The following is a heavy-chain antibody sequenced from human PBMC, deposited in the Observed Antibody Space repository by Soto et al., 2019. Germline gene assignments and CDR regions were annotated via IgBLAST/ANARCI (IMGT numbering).Heavy chain of an antibody. J-gene: IGHJ4*02. CDR3: AMSKYDILSY. V-gene: IGHV4-59*01. CDR2: IYYSGST. CDR1: GGSISSYY. D-gene: IGHD3-9*01. Sequence: SETLSLTCTVSGGSISSYYWSWIRQPPGKGLAWIGYIYYSGSTNYNASLKSRVTISVDTSKNQFSLKLSSVTAADTAVYYCAMSKYDILSYWGQGTLVTVSS.